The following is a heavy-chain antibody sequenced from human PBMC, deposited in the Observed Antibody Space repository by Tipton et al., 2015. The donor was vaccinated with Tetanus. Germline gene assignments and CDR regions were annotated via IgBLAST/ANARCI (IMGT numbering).Heavy chain of an antibody. V-gene: IGHV3-30*03. CDR3: AILPRQWLVPLVR. CDR1: GLTSSSYG. Sequence: SLRLSCAVSGLTSSSYGIHWVRQAPGQGLEWVGIISHDGTYAYHSDSLRGRFTISRDISKNTVFLQMNNVRGEDTAVNYCAILPRQWLVPLVRWGQGTLVAISS. CDR2: ISHDGTYA. J-gene: IGHJ4*02. D-gene: IGHD6-19*01.